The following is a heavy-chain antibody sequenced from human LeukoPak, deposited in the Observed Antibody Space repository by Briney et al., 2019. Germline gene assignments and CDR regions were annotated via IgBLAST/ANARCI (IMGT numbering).Heavy chain of an antibody. D-gene: IGHD6-19*01. V-gene: IGHV1-2*06. CDR3: AGEGIAVAAYDY. CDR1: GYTFTGYY. Sequence: ASVKVSCKASGYTFTGYYMHWARQAPGQGLEWMGRINPNSGGTNYAQKFQGRVTMTRDTSISTAYMELSRLRSDDTAVYYCAGEGIAVAAYDYWGQGTLVTVSS. J-gene: IGHJ4*02. CDR2: INPNSGGT.